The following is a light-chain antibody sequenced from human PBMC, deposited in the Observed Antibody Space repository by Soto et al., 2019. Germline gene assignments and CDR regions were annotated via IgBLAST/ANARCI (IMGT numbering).Light chain of an antibody. CDR1: QSFSTTY. J-gene: IGKJ2*01. Sequence: EIVLTQSPATLPFSPGERATLSSRAIQSFSTTYLAWYQQKPGQPPRLLIYGASSRATGIPDRFSGSGSGTDFTLTISRLEPEDFAVYYCQQYGTSPGFSFGQGTKLEIK. V-gene: IGKV3-20*01. CDR2: GAS. CDR3: QQYGTSPGFS.